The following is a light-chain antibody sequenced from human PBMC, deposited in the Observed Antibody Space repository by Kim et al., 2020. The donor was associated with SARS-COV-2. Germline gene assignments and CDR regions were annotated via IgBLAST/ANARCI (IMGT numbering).Light chain of an antibody. CDR1: QSISGIY. CDR2: EAS. Sequence: NVLTQYPGTLSLSPGERATLSCRASQSISGIYLAWYQQRPGQAPRLLIYEASNRATGIPDRFSGSGSGTDFTLTISRLEPEDFAVYYCHQYGTSPWTFGQGTKVDIK. CDR3: HQYGTSPWT. V-gene: IGKV3-20*01. J-gene: IGKJ1*01.